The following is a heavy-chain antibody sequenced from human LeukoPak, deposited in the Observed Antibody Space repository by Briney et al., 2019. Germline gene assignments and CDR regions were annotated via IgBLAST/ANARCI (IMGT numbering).Heavy chain of an antibody. CDR3: ARGGTLLWFSELPSPAPHDY. V-gene: IGHV3-21*01. CDR1: GFTFSSYS. Sequence: PGGSLRLSCAASGFTFSSYSMNWVRQAPGKGLEWVSSISSSSSYIYYADSVKGRFTISRDNAKNSLYLQMNSLRAEDTAVYYCARGGTLLWFSELPSPAPHDYWGQGTLVTVSS. J-gene: IGHJ4*02. CDR2: ISSSSSYI. D-gene: IGHD3-10*01.